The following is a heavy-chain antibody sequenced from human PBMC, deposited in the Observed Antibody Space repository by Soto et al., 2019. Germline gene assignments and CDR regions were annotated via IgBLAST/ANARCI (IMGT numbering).Heavy chain of an antibody. D-gene: IGHD3-3*01. V-gene: IGHV4-39*01. CDR3: ARGSRYYDFWSGYSDYYYYYYMDV. Sequence: QLQLQESGPGLVKPSETLSLTCTVSGGSISSSSYYWGWIRQPPGKGLEWIGSIYYSGSTYYNPSINSRVTISVDTSKNQFSLKLSSVTAADTAVYYCARGSRYYDFWSGYSDYYYYYYMDVWGKGTTVTVSS. CDR2: IYYSGST. CDR1: GGSISSSSYY. J-gene: IGHJ6*03.